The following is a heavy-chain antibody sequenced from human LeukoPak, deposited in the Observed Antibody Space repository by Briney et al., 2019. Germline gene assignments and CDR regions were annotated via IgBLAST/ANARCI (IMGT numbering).Heavy chain of an antibody. CDR1: GFTFSSYA. J-gene: IGHJ6*02. D-gene: IGHD2-15*01. CDR3: ARPSGGYYYYYGMDV. V-gene: IGHV3-30*04. CDR2: ISYDGSNK. Sequence: SGGSLRLSCAASGFTFSSYAMHWVRQAPGKGLEWVAVISYDGSNKYYADSVKGRFTISRDNSKNTLYLQMNSLRAEDTAVYYCARPSGGYYYYYGMDVWGQGTTVTVSS.